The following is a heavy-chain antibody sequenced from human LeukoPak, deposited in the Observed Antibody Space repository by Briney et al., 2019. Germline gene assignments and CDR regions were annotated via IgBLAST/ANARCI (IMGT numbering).Heavy chain of an antibody. D-gene: IGHD5-12*01. J-gene: IGHJ4*02. Sequence: PGRSLRLSCAASGFTFSSYAMHWVRQAPGKGLEWVAVIPYDGSNKYYADSVKGRFTISRDNSKNTLYLQMNSLRAEDTAVYYCARDSNPSGLYSGYDLGGWGQGTLVTVSS. CDR3: ARDSNPSGLYSGYDLGG. CDR2: IPYDGSNK. V-gene: IGHV3-30*04. CDR1: GFTFSSYA.